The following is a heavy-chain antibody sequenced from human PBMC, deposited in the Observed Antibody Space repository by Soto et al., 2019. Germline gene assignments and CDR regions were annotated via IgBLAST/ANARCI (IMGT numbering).Heavy chain of an antibody. Sequence: QVQLVESGGGVVQPGRSLRLSCAASGFTFSSYGMHWVRQAPGKGLEWVAVISYDGSNKYYADSVKGRFTISRDNSKNTLYLQMNSLRAEDTAVYYCAKGSAYCGGDCYLAGDYWGQGTLLTVSS. J-gene: IGHJ4*02. CDR3: AKGSAYCGGDCYLAGDY. CDR1: GFTFSSYG. CDR2: ISYDGSNK. D-gene: IGHD2-21*02. V-gene: IGHV3-30*18.